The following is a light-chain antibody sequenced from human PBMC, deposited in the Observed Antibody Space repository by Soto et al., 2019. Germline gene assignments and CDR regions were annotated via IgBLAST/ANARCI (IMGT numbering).Light chain of an antibody. CDR2: WAS. V-gene: IGKV4-1*01. J-gene: IGKJ5*01. CDR3: QKYFSTPRIT. CDR1: QSVLYSYNNKNY. Sequence: DIVMTQSPDSLAVSLGERATINCKSSQSVLYSYNNKNYLAWYQQKPGQPPKLLIYWASTRESGVPARFSGSGSGTDFTLTISRLQAEDVAVYYCQKYFSTPRITFGQGTRLEIK.